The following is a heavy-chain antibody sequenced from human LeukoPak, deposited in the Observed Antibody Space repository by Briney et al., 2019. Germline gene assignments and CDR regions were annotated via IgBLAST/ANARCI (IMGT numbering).Heavy chain of an antibody. CDR1: GGTFSSYA. V-gene: IGHV1-69*04. J-gene: IGHJ6*02. D-gene: IGHD2-2*01. Sequence: EASVKVSCKASGGTFSSYAISWERQAPGQGLEWMGRIIPILGIANYAQKFQGRVTITADKSTSTAYMELSSLRSEDTAVYYCAREGRYQLRWVDYYYYYGMDVWGQGTTVTVSS. CDR2: IIPILGIA. CDR3: AREGRYQLRWVDYYYYYGMDV.